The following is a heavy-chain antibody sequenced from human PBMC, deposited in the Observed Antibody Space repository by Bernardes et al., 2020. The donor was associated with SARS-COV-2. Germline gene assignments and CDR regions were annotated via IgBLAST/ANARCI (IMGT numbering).Heavy chain of an antibody. D-gene: IGHD3-9*01. CDR1: GGSISSSSYY. CDR2: IYYSGST. V-gene: IGHV4-39*01. CDR3: ARQGVLRYFDWLLSEALDV. J-gene: IGHJ6*02. Sequence: SESLSLTCTVSGGSISSSSYYWGWLLQPPGKGLEWIGSIYYSGSTYYNPSLKSRVTISVDTSKNQFSLKLSSVTAADTAVYYCARQGVLRYFDWLLSEALDVWGQGTTVTVSS.